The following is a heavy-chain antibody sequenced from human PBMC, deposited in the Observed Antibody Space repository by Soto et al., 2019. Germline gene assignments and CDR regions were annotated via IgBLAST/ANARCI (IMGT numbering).Heavy chain of an antibody. Sequence: GYLSLSRKAAGLTLSRHRMTWVRQAQGKGLEWVSYINWSGGTIDYADSVKGRFTISRDNAKNSVFLQMNNLRAEDTVVYYCARIFCSGGSCPHFDYWGQGTQVTVSS. CDR3: ARIFCSGGSCPHFDY. V-gene: IGHV3-48*01. D-gene: IGHD2-15*01. J-gene: IGHJ4*02. CDR1: GLTLSRHR. CDR2: INWSGGTI.